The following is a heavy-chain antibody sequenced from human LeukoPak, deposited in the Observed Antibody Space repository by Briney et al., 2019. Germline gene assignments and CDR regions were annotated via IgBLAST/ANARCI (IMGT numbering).Heavy chain of an antibody. CDR3: ARDNLYSYGYGNAFDI. J-gene: IGHJ3*02. V-gene: IGHV1-2*02. D-gene: IGHD5-18*01. CDR1: GYTFTGYY. Sequence: ASVKVSCKASGYTFTGYYMHWVRQAPGQGLEWMGWINPNSGGTNYAQKFQGRVTMTRDTSISTAYKELSRLRSDDTAVYYCARDNLYSYGYGNAFDIWGQGTMVTVSS. CDR2: INPNSGGT.